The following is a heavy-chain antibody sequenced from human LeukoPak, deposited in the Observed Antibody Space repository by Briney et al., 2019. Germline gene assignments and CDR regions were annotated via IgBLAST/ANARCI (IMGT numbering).Heavy chain of an antibody. J-gene: IGHJ5*02. CDR2: INHNGDT. D-gene: IGHD2/OR15-2a*01. CDR3: ARGPVRVRLSP. V-gene: IGHV4-34*01. CDR1: GWSFTNYY. Sequence: SETLSPTCNVSGWSFTNYYWSWNRQTPKKGLEWIGQINHNGDTSYNPSPRSRVTLSVDRSKNQFSLKVTSVTAADTGVYYCARGPVRVRLSPWGQGTLVTVSS.